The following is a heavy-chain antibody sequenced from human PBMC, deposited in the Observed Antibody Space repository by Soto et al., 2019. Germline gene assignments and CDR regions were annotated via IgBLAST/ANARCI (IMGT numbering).Heavy chain of an antibody. CDR3: ARDPSICSGGSFYSSDY. D-gene: IGHD2-15*01. CDR1: GFTFSSYG. V-gene: IGHV3-33*01. J-gene: IGHJ4*02. CDR2: IWYDGSNK. Sequence: GGSLRLSCAASGFTFSSYGMHWVRQAPGKGLEWVAVIWYDGSNKYYADSVKGRFTISRDNSKNTLYLQMNSLRAEDTAVYYCARDPSICSGGSFYSSDYWGQGTLVTVSS.